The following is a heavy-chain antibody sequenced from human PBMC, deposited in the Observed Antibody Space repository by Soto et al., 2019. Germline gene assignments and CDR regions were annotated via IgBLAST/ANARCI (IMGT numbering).Heavy chain of an antibody. Sequence: GGSLRLSCTVSGFIFSNALMSWVRQAPGKGLEWVGRIKGKADRGTTEYAAPVKGRFIISRNDSKDTLYLQMNGLKTEDTAVYYCTRDYDFDSLGQRTLVTVCS. D-gene: IGHD3-16*01. J-gene: IGHJ4*02. V-gene: IGHV3-15*01. CDR1: GFIFSNAL. CDR2: IKGKADRGTT. CDR3: TRDYDFDS.